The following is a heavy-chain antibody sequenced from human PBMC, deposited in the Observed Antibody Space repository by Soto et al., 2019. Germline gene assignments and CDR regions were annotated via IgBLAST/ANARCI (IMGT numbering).Heavy chain of an antibody. CDR3: AREWVRGVIINSYYYYGMDV. D-gene: IGHD3-10*01. J-gene: IGHJ6*02. CDR2: IIPIFGTA. Sequence: QVQLVQSGAEVKKPGSSVKVSCKASGGTFSSYAISWVRQAPGQGLEWMGGIIPIFGTANYAQKFQGRVTITADESTSTAYMELSSLRSEDTAVYYCAREWVRGVIINSYYYYGMDVWGQGTTVTVSS. V-gene: IGHV1-69*01. CDR1: GGTFSSYA.